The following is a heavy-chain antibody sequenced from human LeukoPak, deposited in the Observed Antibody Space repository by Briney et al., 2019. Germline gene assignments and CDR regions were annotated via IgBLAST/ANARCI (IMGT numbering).Heavy chain of an antibody. V-gene: IGHV1-18*01. D-gene: IGHD3-16*02. CDR1: GYTFTSYG. J-gene: IGHJ4*02. CDR2: ISAYNGNT. CDR3: ARVISVRPLVLTAVWGSYRQWYFDY. Sequence: ASVKVSCKASGYTFTSYGISWVRQAPGQGLEWMGWISAYNGNTNYAQELQGRVTMTTDTSTSTAYMELRSLRSDDTAVYYCARVISVRPLVLTAVWGSYRQWYFDYWGQGTLVTVSS.